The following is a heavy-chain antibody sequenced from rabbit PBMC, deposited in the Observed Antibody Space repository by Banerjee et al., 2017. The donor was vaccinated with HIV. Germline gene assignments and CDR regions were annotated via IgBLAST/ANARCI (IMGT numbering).Heavy chain of an antibody. CDR1: GFSFSSGYF. V-gene: IGHV1S40*01. CDR2: IAAGSSGST. Sequence: QSLEESGGGLVKPGASLTLTCKASGFSFSSGYFICWVRQAPGKGLEWIGCIAAGSSGSTYYASWAKGRFTISKTSSTTVTLQMTSLTAADTATYFCARWDASSTGYYPYYGMDLWGPGTLVTVS. CDR3: ARWDASSTGYYPYYGMDL. J-gene: IGHJ6*01. D-gene: IGHD1-1*01.